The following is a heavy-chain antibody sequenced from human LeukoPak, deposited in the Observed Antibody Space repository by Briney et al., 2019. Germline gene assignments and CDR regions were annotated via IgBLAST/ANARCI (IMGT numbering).Heavy chain of an antibody. CDR2: ISYDGSNK. D-gene: IGHD1-26*01. Sequence: GRSLRLSCAASRFTFSSYAMHWVRQAPGKGLEWVAVISYDGSNKYYADSVKGRFTISRDNSKNTLYLQMNSLRAEDTAVYYCAKDREELLDDYWGQGTLVTVSS. CDR3: AKDREELLDDY. CDR1: RFTFSSYA. J-gene: IGHJ4*02. V-gene: IGHV3-30*04.